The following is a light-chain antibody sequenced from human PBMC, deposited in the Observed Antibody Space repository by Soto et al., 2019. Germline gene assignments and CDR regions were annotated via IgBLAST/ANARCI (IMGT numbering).Light chain of an antibody. J-gene: IGLJ1*01. V-gene: IGLV3-21*02. CDR2: DDV. CDR3: QVWDSRSDHYV. CDR1: NIGAKS. Sequence: SYVLTQPPSVSVAPGQTARIACGGTNIGAKSVNWYQQKPGQAPVLVLYDDVHRPSGIPERFSGFNSGNTTTLTISRVEAGDEADYYCQVWDSRSDHYVFGTGTKLTVL.